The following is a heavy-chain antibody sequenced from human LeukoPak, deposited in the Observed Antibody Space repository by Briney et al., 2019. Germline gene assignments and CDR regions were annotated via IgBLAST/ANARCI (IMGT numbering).Heavy chain of an antibody. D-gene: IGHD2-21*01. CDR3: ARDGLLAYCGGDCSGVFDV. CDR2: ISAAGSYI. V-gene: IGHV3-21*01. CDR1: GFYFGGYA. Sequence: GGSLRLSCVASGFYFGGYAMHWVRQAPGKGLEWVSSISAAGSYIYYANSMKGRFTISRDNAEGTLYLQMNSLTPEDTAVYYCARDGLLAYCGGDCSGVFDVWGQGTMVAVSS. J-gene: IGHJ3*01.